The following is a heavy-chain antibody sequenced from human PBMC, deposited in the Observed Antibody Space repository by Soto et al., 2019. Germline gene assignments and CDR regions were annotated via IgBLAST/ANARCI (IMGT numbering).Heavy chain of an antibody. CDR2: MNPNSGNT. V-gene: IGHV1-8*01. J-gene: IGHJ6*02. CDR1: GYTFTSYD. CDR3: ARGLRFSEWLSFYYYYGMDV. Sequence: ASVKVSCKASGYTFTSYDINWVRQATGQGLEWMGWMNPNSGNTGYAQKFQGRVTMTRNTSISTAYMELSSLRSEDTAVYYCARGLRFSEWLSFYYYYGMDVWSQGTTVTVSS. D-gene: IGHD3-3*01.